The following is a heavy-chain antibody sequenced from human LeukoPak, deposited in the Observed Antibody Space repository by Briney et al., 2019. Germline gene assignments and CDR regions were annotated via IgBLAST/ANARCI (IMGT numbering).Heavy chain of an antibody. CDR2: IYTSGST. CDR3: ARAIPNSYGMYYFDY. V-gene: IGHV4-4*07. J-gene: IGHJ4*02. D-gene: IGHD5-18*01. Sequence: SETLSLTCTVSGGSISSYYWSWIRQPAGKGLEWIGRIYTSGSTYYNPSLKSRVTISVDTSKNQFSLKLSSVTAADTAVYYCARAIPNSYGMYYFDYWGQGTLVTVSS. CDR1: GGSISSYY.